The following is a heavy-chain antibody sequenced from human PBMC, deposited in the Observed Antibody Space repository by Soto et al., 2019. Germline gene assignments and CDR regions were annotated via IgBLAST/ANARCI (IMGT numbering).Heavy chain of an antibody. D-gene: IGHD6-13*01. V-gene: IGHV4-59*01. J-gene: IGHJ4*02. Sequence: PSETLSLTCTVSGGSISSYYWSWIRQPPGKGLEWIGYIYYSGSTNYNPSLKSRVTISVDTSKNQFSLKLSSVTAADTAVYYCARRYSSSWYHFDYWGQGTLVTVSS. CDR3: ARRYSSSWYHFDY. CDR1: GGSISSYY. CDR2: IYYSGST.